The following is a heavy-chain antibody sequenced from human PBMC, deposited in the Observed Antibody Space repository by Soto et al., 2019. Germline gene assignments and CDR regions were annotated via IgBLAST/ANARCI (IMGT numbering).Heavy chain of an antibody. J-gene: IGHJ4*02. D-gene: IGHD3-22*01. CDR2: IYYSGST. V-gene: IGHV4-39*01. CDR3: ARLNSHNYDFDY. Sequence: SETLWLTGTVSGGVISGSSYYWGWIRQPPGKGLDWIGNIYYSGSTYYYPSLKSRVTISVDTSKNQFSLKLSSVTAADTAVYYCARLNSHNYDFDYWGQGTLVTVSS. CDR1: GGVISGSSYY.